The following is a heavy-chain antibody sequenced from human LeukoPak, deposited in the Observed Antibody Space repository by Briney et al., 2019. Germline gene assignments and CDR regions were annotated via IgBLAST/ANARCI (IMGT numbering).Heavy chain of an antibody. CDR1: GYTFTDHY. Sequence: ASVKVSCKASGYTFTDHYMHWVRQAPGQGLEWMGWVIPNSGGTRYAQNFQGRVTMTRDTSISTAYMELSRLTSDDTAVYYCASGGADFNYWGQGALVTVSS. D-gene: IGHD2-21*01. CDR3: ASGGADFNY. V-gene: IGHV1-2*02. CDR2: VIPNSGGT. J-gene: IGHJ4*02.